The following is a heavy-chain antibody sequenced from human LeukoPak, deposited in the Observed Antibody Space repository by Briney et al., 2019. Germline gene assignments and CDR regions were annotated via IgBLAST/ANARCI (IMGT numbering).Heavy chain of an antibody. CDR2: ISNNGGYT. V-gene: IGHV3-23*01. D-gene: IGHD2-15*01. Sequence: GGSLRLSCAASGFTFSSYSMHWVRQVPGKGLEWVSAISNNGGYTYYADSVQGRFTISRDNSKSTLCLQMNSLRAEDTAVYYCAKQLGYCSDGSCYFPYWGQGTLVTVSS. J-gene: IGHJ4*02. CDR3: AKQLGYCSDGSCYFPY. CDR1: GFTFSSYS.